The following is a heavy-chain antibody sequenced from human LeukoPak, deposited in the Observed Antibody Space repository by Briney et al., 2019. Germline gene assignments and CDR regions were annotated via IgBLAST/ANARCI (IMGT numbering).Heavy chain of an antibody. V-gene: IGHV1-2*02. Sequence: ASVKVSCKASGYTFTDYYMHWVRQAPGQGLEWMGWINPSSGDTNCAQKFQGRVTMTRDTSISTAYMELSRLTSDDSAVYYCARRSNGDYWFDPWGQGTLVTVSS. D-gene: IGHD4-17*01. J-gene: IGHJ5*02. CDR3: ARRSNGDYWFDP. CDR1: GYTFTDYY. CDR2: INPSSGDT.